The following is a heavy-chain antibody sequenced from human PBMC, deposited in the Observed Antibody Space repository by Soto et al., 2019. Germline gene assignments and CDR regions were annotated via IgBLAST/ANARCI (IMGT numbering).Heavy chain of an antibody. V-gene: IGHV4-31*03. J-gene: IGHJ3*02. Sequence: QVQLQESGPGLVKPSQTLSLTCTVSGGSISSGGYYWGWIRQHPGKGLEWIGYIYYSGSTYYNPSLKSRVTISVDTSKNQFSLKLSSVTAADTAVYYCARGVAAAESDAFDIWGQGTMVTVSS. CDR1: GGSISSGGYY. CDR3: ARGVAAAESDAFDI. CDR2: IYYSGST. D-gene: IGHD6-13*01.